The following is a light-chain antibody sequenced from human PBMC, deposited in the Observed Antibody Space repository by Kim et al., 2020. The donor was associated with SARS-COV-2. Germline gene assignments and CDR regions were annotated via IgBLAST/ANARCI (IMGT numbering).Light chain of an antibody. V-gene: IGLV2-8*01. CDR2: EVI. CDR1: SSDFGGFNY. J-gene: IGLJ1*01. CDR3: TTHGGYNYV. Sequence: QSALTQPPSASGSPGQSVTISCSRTSSDFGGFNYVSWYQQHPGKAPKLIIYEVIKRPSGVPDRFSGSKSGNTASLTVSGLQAEDEADYYCTTHGGYNYVFGTGTKVTVL.